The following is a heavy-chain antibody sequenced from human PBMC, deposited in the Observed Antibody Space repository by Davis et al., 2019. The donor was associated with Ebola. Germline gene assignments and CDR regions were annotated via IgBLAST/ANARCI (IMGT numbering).Heavy chain of an antibody. Sequence: PGGSLRLSCAASGFRIISYGMHWVRQAPGKGLEWVAVLWHDGVNEYYGESVKGRFTISRDTSKNTVYLQMNNLRAEDTAVYYCTGAISYGWFDPWGQGTLVTVSS. D-gene: IGHD4-17*01. CDR1: GFRIISYG. J-gene: IGHJ5*02. CDR3: TGAISYGWFDP. V-gene: IGHV3-33*01. CDR2: LWHDGVNE.